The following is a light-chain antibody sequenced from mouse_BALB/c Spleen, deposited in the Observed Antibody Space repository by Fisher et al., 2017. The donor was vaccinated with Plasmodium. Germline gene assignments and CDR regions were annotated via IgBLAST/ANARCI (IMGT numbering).Light chain of an antibody. V-gene: IGKV1-110*01. Sequence: VLTQTPLSLPVSLGDQASISCRSSQSLLHNYGDTYLHWYLQKPGQSPKLLIYKVSNRFSGVPDRFTGSGSGTDFTLKISGVEAEDLGVYFCSQGTHLLLTFGAGTKLELK. CDR2: KVS. CDR3: SQGTHLLLT. CDR1: QSLLHNYGDTY. J-gene: IGKJ5*01.